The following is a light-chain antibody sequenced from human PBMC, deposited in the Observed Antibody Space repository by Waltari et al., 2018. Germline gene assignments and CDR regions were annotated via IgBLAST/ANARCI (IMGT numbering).Light chain of an antibody. J-gene: IGLJ3*02. CDR1: SSDVARYDY. Sequence: QSALTQFPSASGSPGQSVTISCTGTSSDVARYDYVSWYQQHPGKAPKLVIYEVTKRPSGVPDRFAGSKAGNTASLTVSGLQAEDEAIYYCCSYGGSDNWVFGGGTKLTVL. CDR2: EVT. V-gene: IGLV2-8*01. CDR3: CSYGGSDNWV.